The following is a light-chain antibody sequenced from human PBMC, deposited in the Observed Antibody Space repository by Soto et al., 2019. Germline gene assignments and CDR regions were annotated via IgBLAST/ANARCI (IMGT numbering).Light chain of an antibody. CDR2: GAS. CDR1: QSVGSH. J-gene: IGKJ3*01. Sequence: EIVMTQSPVTLSVSPGERATLSCRASQSVGSHLAWYQQRPGQAPRLLIYGASYRATGIPPRFSGSGSGTDFTLTISSLQSEDFAVYYCQQYDNWPPFTVGPGTKVDIQ. V-gene: IGKV3-15*01. CDR3: QQYDNWPPFT.